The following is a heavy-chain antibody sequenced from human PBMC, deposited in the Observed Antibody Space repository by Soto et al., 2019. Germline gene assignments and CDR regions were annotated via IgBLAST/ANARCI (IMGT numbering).Heavy chain of an antibody. V-gene: IGHV3-30*03. CDR2: ISRDGGTK. Sequence: GGSLRLSCAVSGFTVSTYGMHWVRQAPGKGLEWVAVISRDGGTKYHADSVKGRFTISRDNSRNTLFLEMNSLRGDDMAVYYCTGEVASGYWGQGTLVTVSS. CDR1: GFTVSTYG. CDR3: TGEVASGY. D-gene: IGHD2-8*02. J-gene: IGHJ4*02.